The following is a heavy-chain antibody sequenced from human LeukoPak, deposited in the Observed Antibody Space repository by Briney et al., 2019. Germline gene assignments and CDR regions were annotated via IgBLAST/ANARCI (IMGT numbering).Heavy chain of an antibody. CDR2: MNPNSGNT. J-gene: IGHJ5*02. D-gene: IGHD6-6*01. V-gene: IGHV1-8*01. CDR3: ARIGSRIAARPYWFDP. CDR1: GYTFTSYD. Sequence: ASVKVSCKAPGYTFTSYDINWVRQATGQGLEWMGWMNPNSGNTGYAQKFQGRVTMTRNTSISTAYMELSSLRSEDTAVYYCARIGSRIAARPYWFDPWGQGTLVTVSS.